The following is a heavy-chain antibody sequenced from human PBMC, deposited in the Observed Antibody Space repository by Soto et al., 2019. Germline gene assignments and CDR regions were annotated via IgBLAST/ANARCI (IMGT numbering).Heavy chain of an antibody. D-gene: IGHD3-3*01. J-gene: IGHJ4*02. CDR2: MNPNSGNT. CDR3: ARGGYDFWSGYSAYYFDY. CDR1: GYTFTSYD. V-gene: IGHV1-8*01. Sequence: QVQLVQSGAEVKKPGASVKVSCKASGYTFTSYDINWVRQATGQGLEWMGWMNPNSGNTGYAQKFQGRVTMTRNTSISTAYMELSSLRSEDKAVYSCARGGYDFWSGYSAYYFDYWGQGTLVTVSS.